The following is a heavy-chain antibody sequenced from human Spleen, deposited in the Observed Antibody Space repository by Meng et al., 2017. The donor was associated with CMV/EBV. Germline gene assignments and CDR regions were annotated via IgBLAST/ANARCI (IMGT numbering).Heavy chain of an antibody. D-gene: IGHD6-13*01. V-gene: IGHV3-7*01. J-gene: IGHJ4*02. CDR3: ARGMIYSSFDY. Sequence: GESLKISCAASGFTSGFPFTTYWMSWVRQAPGKGLEWVANIKQDGSEKYYVDSVKGRFTISRDNAKNTLFLQMSSLRAEDTAVYYCARGMIYSSFDYWGQGILVTVSS. CDR2: IKQDGSEK. CDR1: GFPFTTYW.